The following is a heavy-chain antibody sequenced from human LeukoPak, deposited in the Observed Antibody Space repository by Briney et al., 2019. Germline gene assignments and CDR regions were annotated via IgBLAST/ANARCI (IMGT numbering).Heavy chain of an antibody. Sequence: GGSLRLSCAASGFTFSSYGMHWVRQAPGKGLEWVAVISYDGSNKYYADSVKGRFTISRDNSKNTLYLQMNSLRAGDTAVYYCATAFVVVPAANPYDYYYGMDVWGQGTTVTVSS. CDR3: ATAFVVVPAANPYDYYYGMDV. J-gene: IGHJ6*02. V-gene: IGHV3-30*03. CDR1: GFTFSSYG. D-gene: IGHD2-2*01. CDR2: ISYDGSNK.